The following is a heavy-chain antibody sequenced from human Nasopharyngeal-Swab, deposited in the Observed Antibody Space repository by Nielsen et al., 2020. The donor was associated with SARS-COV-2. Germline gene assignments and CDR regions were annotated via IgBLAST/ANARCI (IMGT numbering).Heavy chain of an antibody. J-gene: IGHJ4*02. Sequence: GESLKISCAASGFTFSSYAMNWVRQAPGKGLEWVSSISSSSSYIYYADSVKGRFTISRDNAKNSLYLQMNSLRAEDTAVYYCARDYYGSGSFDYWVQGTLVTVSS. CDR2: ISSSSSYI. D-gene: IGHD3-10*01. CDR1: GFTFSSYA. CDR3: ARDYYGSGSFDY. V-gene: IGHV3-21*01.